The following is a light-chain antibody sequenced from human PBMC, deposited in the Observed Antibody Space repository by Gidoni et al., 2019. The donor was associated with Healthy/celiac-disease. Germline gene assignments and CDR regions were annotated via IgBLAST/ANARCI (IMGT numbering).Light chain of an antibody. V-gene: IGKV1-33*01. CDR1: QDISNY. CDR3: QQYGNLPT. Sequence: DIQMTQAPPSLSASVADRVTITCQASQDISNYLNWYQQKPGKAPQLLIYDASNLETGVPSRFSGSGSGTDFTFTISSLQPEDIETYYCQQYGNLPTFGQGTKLEIK. CDR2: DAS. J-gene: IGKJ2*01.